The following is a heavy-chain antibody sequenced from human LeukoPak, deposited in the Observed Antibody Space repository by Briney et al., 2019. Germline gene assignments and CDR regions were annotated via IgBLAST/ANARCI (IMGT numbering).Heavy chain of an antibody. J-gene: IGHJ6*02. D-gene: IGHD1-26*01. V-gene: IGHV3-43*02. CDR2: ISGDGGST. CDR1: GFTFDDYA. CDR3: AKAGMGATLYYGMDV. Sequence: PGGSLRLSCAASGFTFDDYAMHWARQAPGKGLEWVSLISGDGGSTYYADSVKGRFTISRDNSKNSLYLQMNSLRTEDTALYYCAKAGMGATLYYGMDVWGQGTTVTVSS.